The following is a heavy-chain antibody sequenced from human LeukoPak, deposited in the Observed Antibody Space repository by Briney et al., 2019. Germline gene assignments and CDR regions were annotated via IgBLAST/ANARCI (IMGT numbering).Heavy chain of an antibody. J-gene: IGHJ4*02. Sequence: GGSLRLSCAASGFTVSSNYMSWVRQAPGKGLEWVSSISSSSNYIYYADSLKGRFTVSRDNAKNSVYLQMNSLRAEDTAVYFCARSFDYWGQGTLVTVSS. CDR1: GFTVSSNY. V-gene: IGHV3-21*01. CDR3: ARSFDY. CDR2: ISSSSNYI.